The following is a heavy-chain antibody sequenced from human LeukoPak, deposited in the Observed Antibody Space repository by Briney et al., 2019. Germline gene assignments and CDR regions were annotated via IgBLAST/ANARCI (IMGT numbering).Heavy chain of an antibody. CDR2: IKQDGSEK. V-gene: IGHV3-7*01. J-gene: IGHJ6*03. CDR1: GFTISSYW. Sequence: PGGSLRLTCAASGFTISSYWMSWARKAPGKGLEWLTNIKQDGSEKYYVDSVKGRFTISRDNAKNSLYLQMNSLRAEDTAVYYCARVSSGLFPAMDVWGKGTTVTVSS. CDR3: ARVSSGLFPAMDV. D-gene: IGHD3-10*01.